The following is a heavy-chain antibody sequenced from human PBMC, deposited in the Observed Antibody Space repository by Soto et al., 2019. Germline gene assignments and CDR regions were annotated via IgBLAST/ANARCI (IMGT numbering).Heavy chain of an antibody. CDR3: ARHFTVDYFDY. CDR1: GDSITSNSYF. Sequence: SETLSLTCTVSGDSITSNSYFWAWIRQPPGKGLEWIGSIYYSGTTYYNPSLKSRVTISVDSSKNQFSLKLSSVTAADTAVYYCARHFTVDYFDYWGQGALVTVSS. D-gene: IGHD4-4*01. J-gene: IGHJ4*02. CDR2: IYYSGTT. V-gene: IGHV4-39*01.